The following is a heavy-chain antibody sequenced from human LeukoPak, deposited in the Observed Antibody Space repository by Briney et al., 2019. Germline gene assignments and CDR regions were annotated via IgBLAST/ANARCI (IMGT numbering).Heavy chain of an antibody. J-gene: IGHJ6*02. Sequence: ASVKVSCKASGYTFTSYDINWVRQATGQGLEWMGWMNPNSGNTGYAQKFQGRVTMTRNTSISTAYMELSSLRSEDTAVYYCARDHDYGDYVFSGMDVWGQGTTVTVSS. V-gene: IGHV1-8*01. CDR3: ARDHDYGDYVFSGMDV. D-gene: IGHD4-17*01. CDR2: MNPNSGNT. CDR1: GYTFTSYD.